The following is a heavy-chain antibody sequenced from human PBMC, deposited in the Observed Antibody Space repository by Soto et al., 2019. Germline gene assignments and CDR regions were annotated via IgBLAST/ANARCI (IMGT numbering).Heavy chain of an antibody. CDR2: ISSDSRYI. CDR1: GFTLSNYA. Sequence: EVQLVESGGGLVQPGGSLRLSCAASGFTLSNYAVNWVRQAPGKGLEWVSYISSDSRYIYHGDSVKGRFTISRDNARNSVYLQMNSLRDEDTAVYYCARIKLVDFFFINVDVYYMDVWGQWTPVTVSS. D-gene: IGHD2-15*01. V-gene: IGHV3-48*02. J-gene: IGHJ6*03. CDR3: ARIKLVDFFFINVDVYYMDV.